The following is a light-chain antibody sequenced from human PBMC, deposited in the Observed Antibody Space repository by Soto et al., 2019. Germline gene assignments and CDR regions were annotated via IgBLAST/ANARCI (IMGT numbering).Light chain of an antibody. Sequence: EIVMTQSPATLSVSPGERATFSCRASQSVSSNLAWYQEKPGQAPRLLIYGASTRATGIPARFSGSGSGTEFTLTISSLQSEDFEVYYCQQYDSWPLTFGGGTKVEIK. CDR1: QSVSSN. CDR2: GAS. J-gene: IGKJ4*01. CDR3: QQYDSWPLT. V-gene: IGKV3-15*01.